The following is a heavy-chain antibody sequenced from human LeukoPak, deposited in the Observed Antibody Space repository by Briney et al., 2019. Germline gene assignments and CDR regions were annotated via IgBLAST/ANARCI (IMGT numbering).Heavy chain of an antibody. D-gene: IGHD4-17*01. Sequence: SETLSLTCAVSGGSISSSYWWSWVRQPPGKGLECIGEIYHSGSTNYNPSLKSRVTISVDKSKNHFSLKLTTVTAADTAVYYCARVVYGDYGKDWFDPWGQGTLVTVSS. CDR1: GGSISSSYW. J-gene: IGHJ5*02. CDR3: ARVVYGDYGKDWFDP. CDR2: IYHSGST. V-gene: IGHV4-4*02.